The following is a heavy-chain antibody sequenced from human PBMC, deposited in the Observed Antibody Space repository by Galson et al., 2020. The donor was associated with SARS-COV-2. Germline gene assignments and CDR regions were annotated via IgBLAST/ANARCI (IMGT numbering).Heavy chain of an antibody. V-gene: IGHV4-61*02. D-gene: IGHD3-3*01. Sequence: SQTLSLPFTVSGASIRSGRYHWSWLRPPAGTGLESIGRIYTSGNTNYNPSLKSRVTISLDTSKNQFSLRLRSVTAADTAVYYCARGEFLEFYYYGMDGWGRGTTVTVS. CDR1: GASIRSGRYH. CDR3: ARGEFLEFYYYGMDG. CDR2: IYTSGNT. J-gene: IGHJ6*02.